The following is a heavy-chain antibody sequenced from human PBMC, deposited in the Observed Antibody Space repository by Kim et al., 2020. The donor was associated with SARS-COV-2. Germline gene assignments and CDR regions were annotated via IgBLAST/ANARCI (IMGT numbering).Heavy chain of an antibody. D-gene: IGHD3-3*01. J-gene: IGHJ6*02. Sequence: SETLSLTCAVYGGSFSGYYWSWIRQPPGKGLEWIGEINHSGSTNYNPSLKSRVTISVDTSKNQFSLKLSSVTAADTAVYYCARGFPQKYYDFWSGYRGPDYYYYYGMDVWGQGTTVTVSS. CDR2: INHSGST. CDR3: ARGFPQKYYDFWSGYRGPDYYYYYGMDV. CDR1: GGSFSGYY. V-gene: IGHV4-34*01.